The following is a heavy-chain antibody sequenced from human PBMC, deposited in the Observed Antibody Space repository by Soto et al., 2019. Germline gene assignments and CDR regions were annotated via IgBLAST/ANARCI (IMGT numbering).Heavy chain of an antibody. J-gene: IGHJ3*02. D-gene: IGHD3-3*01. CDR2: INPATGAA. CDR3: ARGGGVGVAGSAAFDM. V-gene: IGHV1-2*02. Sequence: QLHLVQSGAVVKKPGASVTVSCSASGYPVTAYYMHWVRQAPGRGLEWMGGINPATGAAKYTQTFRGRVTVARDTPTRTVFMELGGPTSEDTAVFYWARGGGVGVAGSAAFDMWGQGTLVTVSS. CDR1: GYPVTAYY.